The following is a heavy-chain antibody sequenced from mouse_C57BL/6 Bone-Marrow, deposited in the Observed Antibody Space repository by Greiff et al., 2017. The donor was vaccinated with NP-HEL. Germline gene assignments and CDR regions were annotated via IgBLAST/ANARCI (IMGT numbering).Heavy chain of an antibody. J-gene: IGHJ1*03. CDR2: IDPSDSET. CDR1: GYTFTSYW. Sequence: VQLQHPGAELVRPGSSVKLSCKASGYTFTSYWLHWVKQRPIQGLEWIGNIDPSDSETHYNQKFKDKATLTVDKSSSTAYMQLSSLTSEDSAVYYCARNHYGSSYWYFDVWGTGTTVTVSS. D-gene: IGHD1-1*01. CDR3: ARNHYGSSYWYFDV. V-gene: IGHV1-52*01.